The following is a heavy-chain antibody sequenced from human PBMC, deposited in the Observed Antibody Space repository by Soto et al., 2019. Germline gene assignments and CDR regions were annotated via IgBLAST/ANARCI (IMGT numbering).Heavy chain of an antibody. J-gene: IGHJ5*02. Sequence: SVKVSCKASGGTFSSYAISWVRQAPGQGLEWMGGIIPIFGTANYAQKFQGRVTITADESTSTAYMELSSLRSEDTAVYYCASSYYDSSGYYSGARNWFDPWGQGTLVTVSS. D-gene: IGHD3-22*01. CDR2: IIPIFGTA. V-gene: IGHV1-69*13. CDR3: ASSYYDSSGYYSGARNWFDP. CDR1: GGTFSSYA.